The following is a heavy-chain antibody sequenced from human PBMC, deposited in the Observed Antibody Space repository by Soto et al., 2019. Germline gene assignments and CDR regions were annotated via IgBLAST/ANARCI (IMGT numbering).Heavy chain of an antibody. J-gene: IGHJ4*02. V-gene: IGHV4-31*03. Sequence: QVQLQESGPGLVKPSQTLSLTCTVSGGSISSGGYYWSWIRQHPGKGLEWIGYIYYSGSTYYNPSLKSRVTISVDTSKNPFSLKLSSVTAADTAVYYCARDIREYYDFWSGYSLWGQGTLFTVSS. CDR1: GGSISSGGYY. CDR3: ARDIREYYDFWSGYSL. D-gene: IGHD3-3*01. CDR2: IYYSGST.